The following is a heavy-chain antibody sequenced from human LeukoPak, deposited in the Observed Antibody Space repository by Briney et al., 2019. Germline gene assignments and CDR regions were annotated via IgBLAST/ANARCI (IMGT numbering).Heavy chain of an antibody. V-gene: IGHV3-74*01. Sequence: GGSLRLSCAASGFTFSSYWTSWVRQAPGKGLLWVSRIDFDGSITNYADSVKGRFTISRDNAKNTVYLQVNSLRAEDTAVYYCTRGVRGGWGLFDFWGQGTLVTVSS. CDR1: GFTFSSYW. D-gene: IGHD6-19*01. CDR2: IDFDGSIT. J-gene: IGHJ4*02. CDR3: TRGVRGGWGLFDF.